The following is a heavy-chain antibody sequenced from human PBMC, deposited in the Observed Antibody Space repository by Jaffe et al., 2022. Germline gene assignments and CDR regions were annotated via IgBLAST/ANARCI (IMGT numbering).Heavy chain of an antibody. J-gene: IGHJ5*02. CDR3: ARATVTTGNWFDP. CDR2: IYTSGST. V-gene: IGHV4-61*02. Sequence: QVQLQESGPGLVKPSQTLSLTCTVSGGSISSGSYYWSWIRQPAGKGLEWIGRIYTSGSTNYNPSLKSRVTISVDTSKNQFSLKLSSVTAADTAVYYCARATVTTGNWFDPWGQGTLVTVSS. D-gene: IGHD4-17*01. CDR1: GGSISSGSYY.